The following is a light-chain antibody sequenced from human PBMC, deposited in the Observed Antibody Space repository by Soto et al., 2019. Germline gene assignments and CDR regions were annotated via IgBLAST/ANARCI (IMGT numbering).Light chain of an antibody. J-gene: IGLJ3*02. Sequence: QLVLTQSPSASASLGASVKLTCTLSSGHSSYAIAWPQQQPEKGPRYLMKLNSDGSHRKGDGIPDRFSGSSSGAERYLTISSLQSEDEADYYCQTWGTGLWVFGGGTKLTVL. CDR2: LNSDGSH. CDR1: SGHSSYA. CDR3: QTWGTGLWV. V-gene: IGLV4-69*01.